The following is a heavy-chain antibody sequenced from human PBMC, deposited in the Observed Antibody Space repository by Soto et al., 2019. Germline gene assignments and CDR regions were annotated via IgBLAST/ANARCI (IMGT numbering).Heavy chain of an antibody. Sequence: QITLKESGPTLVKPTQTLTLTCSFSGFSLSTTGVGVGWIRQSPGKALEWLAIIYWDNDKRYSPSLKSRVTNTKDTFKKQGVPTVAKLGPLGTGPYYCGRSLWFGGPHWGQGALVTVSS. J-gene: IGHJ4*01. CDR3: GRSLWFGGPH. V-gene: IGHV2-5*02. CDR1: GFSLSTTGVG. D-gene: IGHD3-10*01. CDR2: IYWDNDK.